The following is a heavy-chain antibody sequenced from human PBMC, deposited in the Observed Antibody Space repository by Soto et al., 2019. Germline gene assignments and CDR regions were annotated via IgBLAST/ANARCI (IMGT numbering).Heavy chain of an antibody. J-gene: IGHJ3*02. CDR2: INHSGNT. CDR3: AREIVVVVADSRAFDI. Sequence: QVQLQQWGAGLLKPSETLSLTCAAYGGSFSGYYWSWIRQPPGKGLEWIGEINHSGNTHYNPSLKSRVTISVDTSKNLFSLKLSSVTAADTAVYYCAREIVVVVADSRAFDIWGQGTMVTVSS. V-gene: IGHV4-34*01. CDR1: GGSFSGYY. D-gene: IGHD2-15*01.